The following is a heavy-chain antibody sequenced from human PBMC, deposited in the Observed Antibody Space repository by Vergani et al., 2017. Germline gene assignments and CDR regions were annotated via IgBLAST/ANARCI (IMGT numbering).Heavy chain of an antibody. J-gene: IGHJ6*03. CDR1: GFTSAGYA. Sequence: EVQLEESGGGLVLPGRSLRLSCVASGFTSAGYAMHWVRQAPGKGLEWVSGISWNSNSIGYADSVKGRFTISRDNAKNSLYLQMNSLRAEDTAVYYCARAPGYCSSTSCYDYYYYYMDVWGKGTTVTVSS. V-gene: IGHV3-9*02. CDR3: ARAPGYCSSTSCYDYYYYYMDV. CDR2: ISWNSNSI. D-gene: IGHD2-2*03.